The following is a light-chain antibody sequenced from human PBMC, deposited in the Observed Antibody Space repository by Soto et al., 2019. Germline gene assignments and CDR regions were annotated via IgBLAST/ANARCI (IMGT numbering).Light chain of an antibody. Sequence: QSVLTQPPSASGTPGQRVTISCSGISSNIGSNTVNWYQQLPGTAPQLLIYSNNQRPSGVPDRFSGSKSGTSASLAISGLQSEDEADYYCAAWDDSLNGPVFGTGTKVTVL. J-gene: IGLJ1*01. CDR2: SNN. CDR3: AAWDDSLNGPV. CDR1: SSNIGSNT. V-gene: IGLV1-44*01.